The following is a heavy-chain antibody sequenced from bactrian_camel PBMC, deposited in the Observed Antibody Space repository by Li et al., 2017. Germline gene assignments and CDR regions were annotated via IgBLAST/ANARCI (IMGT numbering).Heavy chain of an antibody. J-gene: IGHJ4*01. CDR1: GYPFSGFC. V-gene: IGHV3S1*01. CDR2: LYTTSGST. D-gene: IGHD5*01. CDR3: AAEPGGSWWRGDQCFEYGFRRGAKY. Sequence: HVQLVESGGGSVQDGGSLKLACAVSGYPFSGFCMGWFRQVPGKEREGVAALYTTSGSTHVADTVKGRFTISQDNAKNTIYLQMNNLKAEDTATYYCAAEPGGSWWRGDQCFEYGFRRGAKYWGQGTQVTVS.